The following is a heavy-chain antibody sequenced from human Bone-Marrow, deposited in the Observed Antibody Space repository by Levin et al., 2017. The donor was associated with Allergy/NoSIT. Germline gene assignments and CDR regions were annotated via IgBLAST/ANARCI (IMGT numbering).Heavy chain of an antibody. CDR2: VYYSGST. CDR1: GGSVSSDGHF. J-gene: IGHJ4*02. Sequence: PSETLSLTCTVSGGSVSSDGHFWTWIRQPPGKGPEWIGYVYYSGSTNYNPSLTSRVTMSVDTSKNQFSLKLHSVTAADTAMYYCARHHCTRGTCSALLFDSWGQGTLVTVSS. D-gene: IGHD2-8*02. V-gene: IGHV4-61*08. CDR3: ARHHCTRGTCSALLFDS.